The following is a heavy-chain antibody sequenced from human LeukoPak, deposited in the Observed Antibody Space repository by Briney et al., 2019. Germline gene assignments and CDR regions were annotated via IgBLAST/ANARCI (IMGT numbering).Heavy chain of an antibody. CDR3: ARVSVCPRCHCDY. Sequence: GGSLRLSCAASGFTFSSYWMHWVRQAPGKGLVWGSRISHDGSSAIYADSVNGRFTIYRDNAKNALYLQMNRLRADDTAVYYFARVSVCPRCHCDYWGQGTLVTVSS. CDR1: GFTFSSYW. V-gene: IGHV3-74*01. CDR2: ISHDGSSA. J-gene: IGHJ4*02. D-gene: IGHD5/OR15-5a*01.